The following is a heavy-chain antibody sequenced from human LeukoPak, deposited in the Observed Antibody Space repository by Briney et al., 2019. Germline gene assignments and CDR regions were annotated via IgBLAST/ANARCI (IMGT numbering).Heavy chain of an antibody. CDR1: GFTVSGNF. Sequence: GGSLRPSCAASGFTVSGNFMSWVRQVPGKGLEWVSAIYSGGTTHYAESVKGRFTISRDNSKNTLYLQMNSLRVEDTAVYYCATEKIPDEHRGAFDVWGQGTMVTVSS. D-gene: IGHD2-21*01. CDR2: IYSGGTT. J-gene: IGHJ3*01. CDR3: ATEKIPDEHRGAFDV. V-gene: IGHV3-53*01.